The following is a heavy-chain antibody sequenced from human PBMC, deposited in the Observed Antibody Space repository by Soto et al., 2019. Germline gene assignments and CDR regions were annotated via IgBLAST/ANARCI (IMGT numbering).Heavy chain of an antibody. CDR2: IWYDGSNK. V-gene: IGHV3-33*01. CDR3: ARDGGCRDGYTVGCNWFDP. Sequence: ESGGGVVQPGRSLRLSCAASGFTFSSYGMHWVRQAPGKGLEWGAVIWYDGSNKNYADSVKGRFTISRDNSKNTLYLQMNGLRAEDTAVYYCARDGGCRDGYTVGCNWFDPWGQGTLVTVSS. D-gene: IGHD5-12*01. CDR1: GFTFSSYG. J-gene: IGHJ5*02.